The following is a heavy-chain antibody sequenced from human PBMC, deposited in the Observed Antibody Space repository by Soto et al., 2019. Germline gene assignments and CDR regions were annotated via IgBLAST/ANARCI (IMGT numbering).Heavy chain of an antibody. Sequence: EVQLVESGGGLVKPGGSLRLSCAASGFTFSSYNMNWVRQARGKGLEWISSITSSSRYIYYEDSEKGPFTISRDNAKNSLYLEMISLRADDTAVYYCVRVSHYSDFTRASLFDPLVQGTLVTVSS. CDR2: ITSSSRYI. CDR1: GFTFSSYN. D-gene: IGHD4-17*01. CDR3: VRVSHYSDFTRASLFDP. J-gene: IGHJ5*02. V-gene: IGHV3-21*01.